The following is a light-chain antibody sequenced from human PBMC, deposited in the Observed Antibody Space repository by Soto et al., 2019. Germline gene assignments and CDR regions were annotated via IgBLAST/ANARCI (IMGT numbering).Light chain of an antibody. V-gene: IGKV1-5*01. CDR2: DAS. CDR1: QSVSAW. Sequence: DIQMTQSPSTLSASVGDRITITCRASQSVSAWVAWYQQKPGKALKVVIYDASSLESGVPSRFAGSRSGTEFTLTINSLQPDDSATYYCQQYNNFPGTFGQGTTVEIK. J-gene: IGKJ1*01. CDR3: QQYNNFPGT.